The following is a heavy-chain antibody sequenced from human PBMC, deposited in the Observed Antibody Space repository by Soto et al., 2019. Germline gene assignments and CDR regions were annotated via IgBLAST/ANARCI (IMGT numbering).Heavy chain of an antibody. Sequence: SETLSLTCAVSGVSIKTYYWSWIRKPAGKGLEWIGRIYTTGSANHNPSLKSRVTMSVDTSKNQVSLKLTSVTAADAGVYYCARDDYYDSNNWFDPWGQGSLVTVSS. CDR3: ARDDYYDSNNWFDP. J-gene: IGHJ5*02. CDR2: IYTTGSA. D-gene: IGHD3-9*01. V-gene: IGHV4-4*07. CDR1: GVSIKTYY.